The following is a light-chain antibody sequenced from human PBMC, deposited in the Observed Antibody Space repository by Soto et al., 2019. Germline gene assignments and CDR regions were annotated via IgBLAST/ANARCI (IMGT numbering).Light chain of an antibody. V-gene: IGKV1-5*03. CDR1: QTINRW. CDR3: QHWS. J-gene: IGKJ1*01. Sequence: IPMTQSPSTLSASVGDRVTITCRASQTINRWLAWYQQKPGEVPKLLIYKASVLESGVPSRFSGSGSGTEFTLTISRLQPEDVVTYYCQHWSFGQGTKVDIK. CDR2: KAS.